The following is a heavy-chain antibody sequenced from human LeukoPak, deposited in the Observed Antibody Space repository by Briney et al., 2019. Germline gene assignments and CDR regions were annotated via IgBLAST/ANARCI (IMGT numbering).Heavy chain of an antibody. CDR2: IIPILGIA. CDR1: GGTFSSYA. J-gene: IGHJ4*02. CDR3: AREPGLVGATTSVDY. Sequence: SVKVSCKASGGTFSSYAISWVRQAPGQGLEWMGRIIPILGIANYAQKFQGRVTITADKSTGTAYMELSSLRSEDTAVYYCAREPGLVGATTSVDYWGQGTLVTVSS. D-gene: IGHD1-26*01. V-gene: IGHV1-69*04.